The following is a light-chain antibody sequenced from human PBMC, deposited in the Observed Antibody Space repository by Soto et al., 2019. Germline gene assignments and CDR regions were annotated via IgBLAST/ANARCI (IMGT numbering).Light chain of an antibody. CDR2: TNN. CDR1: TSNIGSHS. Sequence: QSVLTQPPSASGTPGQRVTISCSGSTSNIGSHSVNWYQHLPGTAPKLLINTNNQRPPGVPDRFSGYKSGTSASLVISGLQSEDEADYYCATWDDSPKGVFGTGTKLTVL. V-gene: IGLV1-44*01. CDR3: ATWDDSPKGV. J-gene: IGLJ1*01.